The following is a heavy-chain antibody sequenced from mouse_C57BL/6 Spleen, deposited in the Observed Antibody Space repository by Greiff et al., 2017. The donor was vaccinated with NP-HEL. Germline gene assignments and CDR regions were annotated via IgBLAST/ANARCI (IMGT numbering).Heavy chain of an antibody. J-gene: IGHJ1*03. V-gene: IGHV3-8*01. D-gene: IGHD4-1*01. Sequence: EVQLVESGPGLAKPSQTLSLTCSVTGYSITSDYWNWIRKFPGNKLEYMGYISYSGSTYYNPSLKSRISITRDTSKNQYYLQLNSVTTEDTATYYCARSPPLTGKGDWYFDVWGTGTTVTVSS. CDR1: GYSITSDY. CDR3: ARSPPLTGKGDWYFDV. CDR2: ISYSGST.